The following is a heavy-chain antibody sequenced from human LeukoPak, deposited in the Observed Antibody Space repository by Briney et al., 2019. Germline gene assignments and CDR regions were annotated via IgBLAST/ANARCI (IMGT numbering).Heavy chain of an antibody. CDR2: ISGSGGST. D-gene: IGHD3-22*01. CDR3: AKGRYYYDSSDAFDI. J-gene: IGHJ3*02. Sequence: GVSLRLCCAASGFTLSSYAMSWVRQARGKGLEWVSAISGSGGSTYYADSVKGRFTISRDNSKNTLFLQMNSLRAEDTAVYYCAKGRYYYDSSDAFDIWGQGTMVTVSS. V-gene: IGHV3-23*01. CDR1: GFTLSSYA.